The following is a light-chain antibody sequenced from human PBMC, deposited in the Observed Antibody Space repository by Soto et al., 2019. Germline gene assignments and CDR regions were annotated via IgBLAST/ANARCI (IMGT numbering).Light chain of an antibody. Sequence: DIQMTQSPSTLSASVGDRVTITCRANQSISSWLAWYQQKPGRAPKFLIFDTSSLESGVPSRFSGSGSGTEFTLTISSLQPDDCATYYCQQYTTYSGTFCQGTKVELK. J-gene: IGKJ1*01. CDR2: DTS. CDR3: QQYTTYSGT. V-gene: IGKV1-5*01. CDR1: QSISSW.